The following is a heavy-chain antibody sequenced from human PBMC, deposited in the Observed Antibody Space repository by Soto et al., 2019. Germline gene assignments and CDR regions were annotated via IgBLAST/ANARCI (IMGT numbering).Heavy chain of an antibody. CDR2: IGNDGRNK. V-gene: IGHV3-33*01. CDR1: GFTFSSYG. Sequence: QVQLVESGGGVVQPGRSLRLSCAASGFTFSSYGMHWVRQAPGKGLEWVAVIGNDGRNKYYTDSVKGRFTISRDQSKNTLYLQMDSLRAEDTAVYYCARSNWGSRDYVFSNDGLDIWGQGTMVTVSS. J-gene: IGHJ3*02. CDR3: ARSNWGSRDYVFSNDGLDI. D-gene: IGHD7-27*01.